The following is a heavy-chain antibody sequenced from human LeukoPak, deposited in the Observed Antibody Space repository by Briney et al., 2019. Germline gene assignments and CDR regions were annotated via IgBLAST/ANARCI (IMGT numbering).Heavy chain of an antibody. Sequence: ASVKVSCKASGYTFTSYAMHWVRQAPGQRLEWMGWINAGNGNTKYSQKFQGRVTITRDTSASTAYMELSSLRSEDTAVYYCARGPRAGSYPPYNWLDPWGQGTLVTVSS. V-gene: IGHV1-3*01. CDR2: INAGNGNT. CDR3: ARGPRAGSYPPYNWLDP. J-gene: IGHJ5*02. CDR1: GYTFTSYA. D-gene: IGHD3-10*01.